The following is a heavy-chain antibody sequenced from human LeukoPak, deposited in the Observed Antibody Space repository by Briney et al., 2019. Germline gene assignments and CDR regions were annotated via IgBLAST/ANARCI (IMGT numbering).Heavy chain of an antibody. CDR2: IIPIFGTA. D-gene: IGHD6-19*01. J-gene: IGHJ6*02. CDR3: ARVSGYSSGWYLLYYYYGMDV. CDR1: GGTFSSYA. Sequence: SVKVSCKASGGTFSSYAISWVRQAPGQGLEWMGGIIPIFGTANYAQKFQGRVTITADESTSTAYMELSSLRSEDTAVYYCARVSGYSSGWYLLYYYYGMDVWGQGTTVTVSS. V-gene: IGHV1-69*13.